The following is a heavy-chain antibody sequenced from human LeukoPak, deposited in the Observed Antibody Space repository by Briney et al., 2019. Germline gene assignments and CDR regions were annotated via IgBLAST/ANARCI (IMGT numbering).Heavy chain of an antibody. D-gene: IGHD6-13*01. Sequence: SETLSLTCTVSGGSISSYYWSWIRKPPGKGLEWIGYIYYSGSTNYNPSLKSRVTISVDTSKNQFSLKLSSVTAADTAVYYCARGGRGSSWPFDYWGQGTLVTVSS. CDR3: ARGGRGSSWPFDY. CDR1: GGSISSYY. J-gene: IGHJ4*02. V-gene: IGHV4-59*01. CDR2: IYYSGST.